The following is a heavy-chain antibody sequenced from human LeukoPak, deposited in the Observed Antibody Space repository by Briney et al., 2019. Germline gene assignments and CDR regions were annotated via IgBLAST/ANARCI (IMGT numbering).Heavy chain of an antibody. V-gene: IGHV3-7*01. J-gene: IGHJ4*02. Sequence: GGSLRLTCAASGFTSGNHWMSWVRQAPGKGLEWVANINQDGSEKYYVDSVKGRFTISRDNAKNSLYLQMNSLRAEDTAVYYCGRAYGAGSCDYWGQGTLVTVSS. D-gene: IGHD3-10*01. CDR2: INQDGSEK. CDR3: GRAYGAGSCDY. CDR1: GFTSGNHW.